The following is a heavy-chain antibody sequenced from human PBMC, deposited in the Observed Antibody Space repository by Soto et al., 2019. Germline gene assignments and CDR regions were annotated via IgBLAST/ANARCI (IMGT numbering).Heavy chain of an antibody. J-gene: IGHJ2*01. Sequence: QLQLQESGPGLVKPSETLSLTCTVSGGSISSSSYYWGWIRQPPGKGLEWLGNIYSSGSTHYNPSLKRRGTISVDTSKNQYSLKLSSVTAADTAVYYCARMAPSPYWYFDLWGRGTLVTVSS. CDR2: IYSSGST. V-gene: IGHV4-39*01. CDR1: GGSISSSSYY. CDR3: ARMAPSPYWYFDL.